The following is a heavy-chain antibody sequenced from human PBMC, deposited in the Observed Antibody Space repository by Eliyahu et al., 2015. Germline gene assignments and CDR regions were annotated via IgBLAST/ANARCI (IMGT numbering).Heavy chain of an antibody. CDR2: IYYSGST. CDR1: GGSISSXXXX. Sequence: QLQLQESGPGLLKPSETLSLTCTVSGGSISSXXXXWXWXRQPPGEGLEWIGSIYYSGSTYYNPSLKSRVTISVDTSKNQFSLKLTSVTAADTAVYYCARETDILVVEAAQTNRGNWFDPWGQGTLVTVSS. CDR3: ARETDILVVEAAQTNRGNWFDP. V-gene: IGHV4-39*02. J-gene: IGHJ5*02. D-gene: IGHD2-15*01.